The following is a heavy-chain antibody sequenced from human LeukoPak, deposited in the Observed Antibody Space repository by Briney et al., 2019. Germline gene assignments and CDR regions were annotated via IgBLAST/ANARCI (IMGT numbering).Heavy chain of an antibody. Sequence: SETLSLTCAVSGGSFSGYYWTWIRQPPGKGLEWIGEINHSGSTNYNPSLKSRVTISIDTSKNQFSLILSSVTAADTAVYYCARGLSDVYWGQGTLVTVSS. CDR1: GGSFSGYY. V-gene: IGHV4-34*01. J-gene: IGHJ4*02. CDR3: ARGLSDVY. CDR2: INHSGST.